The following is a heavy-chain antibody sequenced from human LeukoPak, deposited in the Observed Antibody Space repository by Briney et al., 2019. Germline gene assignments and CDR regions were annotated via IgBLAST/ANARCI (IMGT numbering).Heavy chain of an antibody. CDR3: ARRSGVLDSRDSRYFFDY. CDR1: GGSITSHY. Sequence: SETLSLTCVVSGGSITSHYWSWIRQPPGKGLEYIGYIYYTGSTDYNPFLKSRVTISLDTSKNQFSLSLSSVTAADTAVYYCARRSGVLDSRDSRYFFDYWGQGTLVTVSS. J-gene: IGHJ4*02. D-gene: IGHD3-22*01. V-gene: IGHV4-59*11. CDR2: IYYTGST.